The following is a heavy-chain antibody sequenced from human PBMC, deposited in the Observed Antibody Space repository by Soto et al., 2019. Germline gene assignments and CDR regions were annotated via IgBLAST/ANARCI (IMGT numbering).Heavy chain of an antibody. D-gene: IGHD6-19*01. V-gene: IGHV3-30-3*01. CDR2: ISYDGSNK. CDR1: GFTFSSYA. J-gene: IGHJ5*02. CDR3: ARAAPYSTGLHNWFDP. Sequence: QVQLVESGGGVVQPGRSLRLSCAASGFTFSSYAMHWVRQAPGKGLEWVAVISYDGSNKYYADSVKGRFTISRDNSKNTLYLQMNSLRAEDTAVYYCARAAPYSTGLHNWFDPWGQGTLVTVSS.